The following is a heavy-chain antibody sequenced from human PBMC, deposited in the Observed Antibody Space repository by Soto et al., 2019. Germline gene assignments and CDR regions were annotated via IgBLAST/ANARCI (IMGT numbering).Heavy chain of an antibody. D-gene: IGHD3-22*01. CDR2: IYSGGTT. CDR3: AGDRSGDSSGYYGWD. CDR1: GFNVSTTY. Sequence: EVQLVESGGGLIQSGGSLRLSCAASGFNVSTTYMAWVRQAPGKGLEWVSVIYSGGTTYYADSVKGRFTISRDNSKNTLYLKMNSLRADATAVYYCAGDRSGDSSGYYGWDWGQGTLVPVSS. J-gene: IGHJ4*02. V-gene: IGHV3-53*01.